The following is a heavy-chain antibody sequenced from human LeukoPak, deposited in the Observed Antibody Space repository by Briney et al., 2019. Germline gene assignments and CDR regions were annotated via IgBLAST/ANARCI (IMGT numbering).Heavy chain of an antibody. CDR2: IGGSGSS. V-gene: IGHV4-38-2*02. CDR3: ARSSGYYYYGIDY. CDR1: GYSISSGYL. D-gene: IGHD3-22*01. J-gene: IGHJ4*02. Sequence: RSSETLSLTCTVSGYSISSGYLWGWIRQPPGKGLEWIGSIGGSGSSYYNPSLKSRVIISVDTSRNQFSLKLSSVTAADTAVYCCARSSGYYYYGIDYWGQGTLVTVSS.